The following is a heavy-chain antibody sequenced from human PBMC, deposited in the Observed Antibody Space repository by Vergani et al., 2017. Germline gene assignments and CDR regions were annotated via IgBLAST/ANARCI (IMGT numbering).Heavy chain of an antibody. CDR2: IYHSGGA. CDR3: ARTESFSLRYFHWAL. Sequence: QLHLQESGPGLVKPSETLSLTCTVSGGSITSSSYYWGWIRQPPGKGLEWIGNIYHSGGAYYNPSLKGRVPISVDTSKNQFSLEVTSVTAADTAIYFCARTESFSLRYFHWALWGQGTLVTVSS. J-gene: IGHJ4*02. V-gene: IGHV4-39*01. CDR1: GGSITSSSYY. D-gene: IGHD3-9*01.